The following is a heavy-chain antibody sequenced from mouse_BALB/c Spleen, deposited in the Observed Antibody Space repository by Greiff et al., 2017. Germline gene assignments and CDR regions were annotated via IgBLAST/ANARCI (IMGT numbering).Heavy chain of an antibody. CDR1: GFTFSSYA. Sequence: EVKVVESGGGLVKPGGSLKLSCAASGFTFSSYAMSWVRQTPEKRLEWVASISSGGSTYYPDSVKGRFTIPRDNARNILYLQMSSLRSEDPAMYYCGRGTLPIATVVPFECWGQGTSGTVSS. CDR3: GRGTLPIATVVPFEC. CDR2: ISSGGST. V-gene: IGHV5-6-5*01. J-gene: IGHJ2*03. D-gene: IGHD1-1*01.